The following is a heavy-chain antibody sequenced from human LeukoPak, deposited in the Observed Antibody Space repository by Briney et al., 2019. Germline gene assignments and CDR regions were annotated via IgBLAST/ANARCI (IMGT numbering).Heavy chain of an antibody. V-gene: IGHV1-2*02. J-gene: IGHJ6*02. CDR1: GYTFTGYY. D-gene: IGHD3-22*01. CDR3: ARSYYDSSGYYYFRGNYGMDV. Sequence: ASVKVSCKASGYTFTGYYMHWVRQAPGQGLEWTGWINPNSGGTNYAQKFQGRVTMTRDTSISTAYMELSRLRSDDTAVYYCARSYYDSSGYYYFRGNYGMDVWGQGTTVTVSS. CDR2: INPNSGGT.